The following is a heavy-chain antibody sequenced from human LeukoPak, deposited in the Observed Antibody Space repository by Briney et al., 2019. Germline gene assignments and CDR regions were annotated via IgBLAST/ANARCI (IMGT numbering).Heavy chain of an antibody. Sequence: SETLSLTCTVSGGSISSSSYYWSWIRQPPGKGLEWIGEINHSGSTNYNPSLKSRVTISVDTSKNQFSLKLNSVTAADTAIYYCARGNMWDYRRYYYYMDVWGKGTTVTVSS. CDR1: GGSISSSSYY. V-gene: IGHV4-39*07. J-gene: IGHJ6*03. D-gene: IGHD4-11*01. CDR3: ARGNMWDYRRYYYYMDV. CDR2: INHSGST.